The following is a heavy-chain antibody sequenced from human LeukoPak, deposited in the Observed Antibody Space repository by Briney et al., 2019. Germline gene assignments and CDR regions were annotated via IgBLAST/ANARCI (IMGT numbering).Heavy chain of an antibody. J-gene: IGHJ4*02. CDR2: IYYSGST. CDR3: ARHTTPYESSGYSFDD. Sequence: SETLSLTCTVSGGSLSSYSWSWIRQPPGKGLEWIGYIYYSGSTNYNPSLKSRVTISVDTSKNQFSLKLSSVNAADTAVYYCARHTTPYESSGYSFDDWGQGTLVTVSS. V-gene: IGHV4-59*08. CDR1: GGSLSSYS. D-gene: IGHD3-22*01.